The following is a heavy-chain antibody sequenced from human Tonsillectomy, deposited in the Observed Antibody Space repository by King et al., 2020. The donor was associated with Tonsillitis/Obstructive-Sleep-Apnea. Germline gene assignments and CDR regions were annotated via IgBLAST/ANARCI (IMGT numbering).Heavy chain of an antibody. V-gene: IGHV4-39*01. D-gene: IGHD6-19*01. CDR2: IYYTGRN. J-gene: IGHJ4*02. CDR1: GGSITSSSYY. Sequence: QLQESGPGLVKPSETLSLTCTVSGGSITSSSYYWDWVRQPPGKGQEWIGGIYYTGRNYYNPSLKSRVTMSVDTSKNQFSLKLSSVTAADTAVYYCVRQGGSGWYYFDYWGQGTLVTVSS. CDR3: VRQGGSGWYYFDY.